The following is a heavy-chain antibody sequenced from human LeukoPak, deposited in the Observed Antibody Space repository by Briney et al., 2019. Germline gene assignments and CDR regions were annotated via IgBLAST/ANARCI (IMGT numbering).Heavy chain of an antibody. V-gene: IGHV1-18*01. CDR3: ARGRSNLSGWYGPGYFDY. CDR1: GYTFTSYG. D-gene: IGHD6-19*01. Sequence: ASVKVSCKASGYTFTSYGISWVRQAPGQGLEWMGWISAYNGNTNYAQKLQGRVTMTTDTSTSTAYMELRSLRSDDTAVYYCARGRSNLSGWYGPGYFDYWGRGTLVTVSS. CDR2: ISAYNGNT. J-gene: IGHJ4*02.